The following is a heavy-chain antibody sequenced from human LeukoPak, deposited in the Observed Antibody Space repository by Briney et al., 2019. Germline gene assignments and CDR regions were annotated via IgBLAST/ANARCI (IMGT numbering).Heavy chain of an antibody. CDR2: IRYDGSNK. J-gene: IGHJ4*02. D-gene: IGHD3-3*01. V-gene: IGHV3-30*02. CDR1: KFTFNNYA. Sequence: GGSLRLSCLASKFTFNNYAMTWVRQAPGKGLEWVAFIRYDGSNKYYADSAKGRFTISRDNSKNTLYLQMNSLRAEDTAVYYCAKDGSDFWSGYYPVSSPFDYWGQGTLVTVSS. CDR3: AKDGSDFWSGYYPVSSPFDY.